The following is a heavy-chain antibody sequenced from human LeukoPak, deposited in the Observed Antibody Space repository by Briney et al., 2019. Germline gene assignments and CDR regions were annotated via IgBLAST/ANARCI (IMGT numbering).Heavy chain of an antibody. CDR2: IKQDGSEK. V-gene: IGHV3-7*01. J-gene: IGHJ4*02. CDR1: GFTFSSYW. CDR3: ARDEQPDIVVVPAAIGY. Sequence: GGSLRLSCAASGFTFSSYWMSWVRQAPGKGLEWGANIKQDGSEKYYVDSVKGRFTISRDNAKNSLYLQMNSLRAEDTAVYYCARDEQPDIVVVPAAIGYWGQGTLVTVSS. D-gene: IGHD2-2*01.